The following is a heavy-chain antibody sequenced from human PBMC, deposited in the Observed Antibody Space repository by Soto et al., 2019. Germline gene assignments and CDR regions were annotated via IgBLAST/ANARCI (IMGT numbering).Heavy chain of an antibody. CDR2: IFSNDEK. Sequence: LTCTVSGFSLSNGKVGVSWIRQPPGKALEWLAHIFSNDEKSYRTSLKSRLTISEDTSKSQVVLTMTNVDPVDTATYYCARILFGRSVAGGYFYMDVWGKGTTVTVSS. D-gene: IGHD6-19*01. J-gene: IGHJ6*03. V-gene: IGHV2-26*01. CDR1: GFSLSNGKVG. CDR3: ARILFGRSVAGGYFYMDV.